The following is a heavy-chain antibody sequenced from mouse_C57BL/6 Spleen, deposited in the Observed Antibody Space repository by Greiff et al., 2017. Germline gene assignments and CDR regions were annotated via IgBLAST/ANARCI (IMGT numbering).Heavy chain of an antibody. CDR2: IDPEDGDT. V-gene: IGHV14-1*01. J-gene: IGHJ2*01. Sequence: EVQLQQSGAELVRPGASVKLSCTASGFNIKDYYMHWVKQRPEQGLEWIGRIDPEDGDTEYAPKFQGKATMTADTSSNPAYQQLSSLTSEDTAVYYCTLYYYGSSSYYFDYWGQGTTHTVSS. CDR1: GFNIKDYY. CDR3: TLYYYGSSSYYFDY. D-gene: IGHD1-1*01.